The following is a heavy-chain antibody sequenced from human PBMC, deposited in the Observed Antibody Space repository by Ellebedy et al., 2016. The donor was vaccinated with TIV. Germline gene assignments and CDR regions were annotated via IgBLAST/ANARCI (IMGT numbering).Heavy chain of an antibody. CDR1: GGSISSSSYY. CDR2: IYTSGST. D-gene: IGHD3-16*01. Sequence: SETLSLTXTVSGGSISSSSYYWSWIRQPAGKGLEWIGRIYTSGSTNYNPSLKSRVTMSVDTSKNQFSLKLSSVTAADTAVYYCARDTGGSGVDYYYYYYMDVWGKGTTVTVSS. J-gene: IGHJ6*03. CDR3: ARDTGGSGVDYYYYYYMDV. V-gene: IGHV4-61*02.